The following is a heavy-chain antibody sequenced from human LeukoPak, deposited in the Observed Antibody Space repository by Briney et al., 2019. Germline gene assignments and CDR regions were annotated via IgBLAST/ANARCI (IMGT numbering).Heavy chain of an antibody. Sequence: ASVKVSCKASGGTFSSYAISWVRQAPGQGLEWMGRIIPILGIANYAQKFQGRVTMTRNTSISTAYMELSSLRSEDTAVYYCARGRYYDFWSGYYIHYLHLDGMDVWGQGTTVTVSS. D-gene: IGHD3-3*01. CDR1: GGTFSSYA. CDR2: IIPILGIA. CDR3: ARGRYYDFWSGYYIHYLHLDGMDV. V-gene: IGHV1-69*04. J-gene: IGHJ6*02.